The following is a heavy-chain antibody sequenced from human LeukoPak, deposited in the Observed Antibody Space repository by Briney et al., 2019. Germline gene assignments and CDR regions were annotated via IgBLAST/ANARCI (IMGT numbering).Heavy chain of an antibody. Sequence: PGGSLRLSCAASGFTFSSYAMSWVRQAPGKGLEWVSAISGSGGSTYYAASVKGRFTISRDNSKNTLYLQMNSLRAEDTAVYYCAKDQGLRGFSQAFDIWGQGTMVTVSS. V-gene: IGHV3-23*01. CDR3: AKDQGLRGFSQAFDI. CDR2: ISGSGGST. CDR1: GFTFSSYA. D-gene: IGHD5-12*01. J-gene: IGHJ3*02.